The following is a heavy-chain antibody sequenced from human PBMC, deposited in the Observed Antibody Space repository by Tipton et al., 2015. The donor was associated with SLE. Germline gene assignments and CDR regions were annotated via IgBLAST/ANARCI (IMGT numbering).Heavy chain of an antibody. CDR3: ARAQSSRFSGYYYYYMDV. CDR2: IYTSGST. CDR1: GGSISSGSYY. D-gene: IGHD3-3*01. J-gene: IGHJ6*03. Sequence: TLSLTCTVSGGSISSGSYYWSWIRQPAGKGLEWIGRIYTSGSTNYNPSLKSRVTISVDTSKNQFSLKLGSVTAADTAVYYCARAQSSRFSGYYYYYMDVWGKGTTVTVSS. V-gene: IGHV4-61*02.